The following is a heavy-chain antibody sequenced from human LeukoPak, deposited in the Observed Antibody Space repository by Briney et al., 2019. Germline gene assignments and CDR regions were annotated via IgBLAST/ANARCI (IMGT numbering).Heavy chain of an antibody. D-gene: IGHD3-22*01. CDR1: GGPIYSYY. CDR3: ARLKFYDSTGYSPGHYMDV. CDR2: LYPGVST. Sequence: KPSETLSLTCTVSGGPIYSYYWSWIRQTAGKGLEWIGRLYPGVSTNYNPSLKSRVTMSVDTSKNQFALKLSAVTAADTAVDYCARLKFYDSTGYSPGHYMDVWGKGTTVTVSS. V-gene: IGHV4-4*07. J-gene: IGHJ6*03.